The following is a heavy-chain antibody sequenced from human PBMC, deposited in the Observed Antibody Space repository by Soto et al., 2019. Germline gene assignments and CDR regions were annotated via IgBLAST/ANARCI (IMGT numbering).Heavy chain of an antibody. CDR2: IYYTGST. CDR1: GGSIGSNNYY. CDR3: GRKTPVAGTE. D-gene: IGHD6-19*01. Sequence: QLQLQESGPGLVRPSETLSLTCTVSGGSIGSNNYYLAWIRQPPGQGLEWIGSIYYTGSTYYNPSLRSRVSISVDTSKNQFSLNLNSVTAADTAQYYCGRKTPVAGTEWGQGTLVTVSA. V-gene: IGHV4-39*01. J-gene: IGHJ4*02.